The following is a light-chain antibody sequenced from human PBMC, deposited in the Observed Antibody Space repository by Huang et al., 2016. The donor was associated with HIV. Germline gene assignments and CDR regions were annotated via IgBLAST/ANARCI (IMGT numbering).Light chain of an antibody. CDR1: QAISNS. J-gene: IGKJ4*01. V-gene: IGKV1-NL1*01. CDR3: QQYFTTPLA. CDR2: AAS. Sequence: IQMTQSPSSLSASVGDRVTITCRASQAISNSLVWYQQKPGKAPKLLLFAASRLDSGVPSRFRGSGSGTDYTLTINSLQPDDFATYYCQQYFTTPLAFGGGTKVEIK.